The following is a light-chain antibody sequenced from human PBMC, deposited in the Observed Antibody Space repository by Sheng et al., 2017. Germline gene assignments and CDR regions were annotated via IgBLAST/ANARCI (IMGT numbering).Light chain of an antibody. CDR3: QQYGSSPET. Sequence: EIVLTQSPGTLSLSPGERATLSCRASQSISNYLAWYQQKPGQAPRLLIYGASSRATGIPDRFSGSGSGTDFTLTISRLEPEDFAVYYCQQYGSSPETFGGGTKVEIK. CDR1: QSISNY. V-gene: IGKV3-20*01. CDR2: GAS. J-gene: IGKJ4*01.